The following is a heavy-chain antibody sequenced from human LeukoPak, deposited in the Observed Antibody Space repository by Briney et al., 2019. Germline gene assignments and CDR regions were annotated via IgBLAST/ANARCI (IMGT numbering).Heavy chain of an antibody. J-gene: IGHJ4*02. CDR2: IIPIFGTA. CDR1: GGTFSSYA. CDR3: ARDGRYSYGTFDY. D-gene: IGHD5-18*01. V-gene: IGHV1-69*05. Sequence: GASVKVSCKASGGTFSSYAISWVRQAPGQGREWMGGIIPIFGTANYAQKFQGRVTITTDESTRTDYMEMSSLRSEDTAVYYCARDGRYSYGTFDYWGQGTLVTVSS.